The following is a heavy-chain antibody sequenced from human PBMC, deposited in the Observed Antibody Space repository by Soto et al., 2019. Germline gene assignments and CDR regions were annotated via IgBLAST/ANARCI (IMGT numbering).Heavy chain of an antibody. J-gene: IGHJ5*02. CDR2: VNHLGTT. CDR1: GGSIGSSDYY. D-gene: IGHD2-2*01. V-gene: IGHV4-39*01. Sequence: SETLSLTCTVSGGSIGSSDYYWGWIRQPPEKGLEWIGNVNHLGTTYYNPSLRGRVTISVDTSKNQFSLKLSSVTAADTAVYYCARRYCSSTSCYPHQNWFDPWGQGTLVTVSS. CDR3: ARRYCSSTSCYPHQNWFDP.